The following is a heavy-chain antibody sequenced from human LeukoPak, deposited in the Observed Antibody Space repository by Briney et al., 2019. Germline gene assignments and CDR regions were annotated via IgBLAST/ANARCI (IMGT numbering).Heavy chain of an antibody. CDR2: IIPIYGTA. V-gene: IGHV1-69*05. J-gene: IGHJ6*03. Sequence: SVKVSCKASGGTLSGYAISWVRQAPGQGLEWMGGIIPIYGTANSAQKFQGRVTITTDESTSTAYMELSSLISEDTAVYYCARGKLGYYYYHMDAWGKGTTVTVSS. CDR1: GGTLSGYA. D-gene: IGHD3-3*02. CDR3: ARGKLGYYYYHMDA.